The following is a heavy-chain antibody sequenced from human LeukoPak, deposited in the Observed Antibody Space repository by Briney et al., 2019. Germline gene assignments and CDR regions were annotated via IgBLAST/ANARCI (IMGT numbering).Heavy chain of an antibody. J-gene: IGHJ1*01. D-gene: IGHD2-21*01. CDR3: ASPQDYSFQDAYFQH. CDR2: ISSSSSYI. V-gene: IGHV3-21*01. CDR1: GFTFSSYS. Sequence: GGSLRLSCAASGFTFSSYSVNWVRQAPGKGLEWVSSISSSSSYIYYADSVKGRFTISRDNAKNSLYLQMNSLRAEDTAVYYCASPQDYSFQDAYFQHWGQGTLVTVSS.